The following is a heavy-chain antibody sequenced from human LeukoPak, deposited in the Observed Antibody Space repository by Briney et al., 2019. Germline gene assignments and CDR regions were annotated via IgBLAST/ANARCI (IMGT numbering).Heavy chain of an antibody. CDR1: VYTFTSYY. Sequence: ASVKVSCKASVYTFTSYYMHWVRQAPAQGLEWMGIIKPSGGSTSYAQKFPGRVTMTRDMSTSTVYMELSSLRSEDTAVYYCARDLLGSGSYWELNYWGQGTLVTVSS. J-gene: IGHJ4*02. D-gene: IGHD1-26*01. CDR3: ARDLLGSGSYWELNY. CDR2: IKPSGGST. V-gene: IGHV1-46*01.